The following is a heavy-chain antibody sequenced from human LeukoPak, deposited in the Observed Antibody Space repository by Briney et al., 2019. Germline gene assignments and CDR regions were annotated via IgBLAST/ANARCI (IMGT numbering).Heavy chain of an antibody. J-gene: IGHJ4*02. Sequence: PGGSLRLSCAASGFTFSSYSMNWGRQAPGKGLEWVSSISSSSSYIYYADSVKGRFTISRDNAKNSLYLQMNSLRAEDTAVYYCARGRYSGYDYRRYYFDYWGQGTLVTVSS. CDR1: GFTFSSYS. CDR2: ISSSSSYI. D-gene: IGHD5-12*01. V-gene: IGHV3-21*01. CDR3: ARGRYSGYDYRRYYFDY.